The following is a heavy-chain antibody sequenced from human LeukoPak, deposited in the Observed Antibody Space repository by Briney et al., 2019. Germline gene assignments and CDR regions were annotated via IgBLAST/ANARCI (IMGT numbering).Heavy chain of an antibody. V-gene: IGHV3-7*01. D-gene: IGHD2-2*01. CDR2: IKQDGSEK. Sequence: GGSLRLSCGVSGFTFSSYWMSWVRQAPGKGLEWVANIKQDGSEKYYVDSVKGRFTISRDNAKNSLYLQMNSLRAEDTAVYYCARLKLLWSNYFDYWGQGTLVTVSS. CDR1: GFTFSSYW. CDR3: ARLKLLWSNYFDY. J-gene: IGHJ4*02.